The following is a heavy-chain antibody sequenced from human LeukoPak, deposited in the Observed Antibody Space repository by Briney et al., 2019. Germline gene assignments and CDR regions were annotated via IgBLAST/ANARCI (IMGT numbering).Heavy chain of an antibody. J-gene: IGHJ4*02. Sequence: GASVKVSCKASGYTFTSYDINWVRQATGQGLEWMGWMNPNSGNTGYAQKFQGRVTMTRNTSTSTASMALSSLRSEDTAVYYCARVRRRSIDYWGQGTLVTVSS. CDR2: MNPNSGNT. V-gene: IGHV1-8*01. D-gene: IGHD1-1*01. CDR1: GYTFTSYD. CDR3: ARVRRRSIDY.